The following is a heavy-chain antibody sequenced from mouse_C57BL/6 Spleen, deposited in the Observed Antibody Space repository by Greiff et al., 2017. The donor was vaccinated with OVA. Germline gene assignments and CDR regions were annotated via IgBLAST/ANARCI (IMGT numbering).Heavy chain of an antibody. V-gene: IGHV1-15*01. Sequence: QVQLQQSGAELVRPGASVTLSCKASGYTFTDYEMHWVKQTPVHGLEWIGAIDPETGGTAYNQKFKGKAILTADKSSSTAYMELRSLTSEDSAVYYCTRKDDGYYYYAMDYWGQGTSVTVSS. CDR3: TRKDDGYYYYAMDY. CDR2: IDPETGGT. D-gene: IGHD2-3*01. CDR1: GYTFTDYE. J-gene: IGHJ4*01.